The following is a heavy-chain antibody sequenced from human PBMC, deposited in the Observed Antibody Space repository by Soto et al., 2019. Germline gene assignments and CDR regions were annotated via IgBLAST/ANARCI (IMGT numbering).Heavy chain of an antibody. Sequence: EVQLVESGGDLVQPGGSLRLSCAASGFAVSSNYMTWVRQAPGKGLEWVSVIHSGGDTHYADSVRGRFTISRDNSKNTLYLQRTSLRAEDTAVYYCARSRTGTTYGGMDVWGQGTTVTVSS. CDR1: GFAVSSNY. CDR3: ARSRTGTTYGGMDV. CDR2: IHSGGDT. V-gene: IGHV3-66*01. J-gene: IGHJ6*02. D-gene: IGHD1-7*01.